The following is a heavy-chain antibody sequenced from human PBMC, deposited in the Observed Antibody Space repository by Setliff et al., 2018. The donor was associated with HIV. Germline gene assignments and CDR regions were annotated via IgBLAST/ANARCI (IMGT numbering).Heavy chain of an antibody. J-gene: IGHJ4*02. V-gene: IGHV3-11*01. D-gene: IGHD3-10*01. CDR3: ARVEPPVLLWFGELSSVNSGGC. Sequence: GSLRLSCTASGFDFSDYYISWIRQAPGRGLEWISYINPSGTLKRYADSVKGRFTISRDNARNSLYLQMNNLRADDTAVYYCARVEPPVLLWFGELSSVNSGGCWGQGTLVTVSS. CDR2: INPSGTLK. CDR1: GFDFSDYY.